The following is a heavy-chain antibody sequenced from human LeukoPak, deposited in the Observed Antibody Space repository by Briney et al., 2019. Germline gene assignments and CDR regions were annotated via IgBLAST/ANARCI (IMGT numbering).Heavy chain of an antibody. Sequence: GASVKVSCKTSGYTFNNYGINWVRQAPGQGLEWVGWISGYNGNTNYAQKFQGRITMTIETPTSTGYMELRSLTSDDTAVFYCARYGGRDTWYAHFGMDAWGRGTTVTVSS. CDR3: ARYGGRDTWYAHFGMDA. V-gene: IGHV1-18*01. D-gene: IGHD3-16*01. J-gene: IGHJ6*02. CDR2: ISGYNGNT. CDR1: GYTFNNYG.